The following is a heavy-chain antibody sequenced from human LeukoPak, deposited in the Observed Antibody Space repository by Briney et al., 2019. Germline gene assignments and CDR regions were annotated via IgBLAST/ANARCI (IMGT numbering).Heavy chain of an antibody. CDR1: GFTFSNYA. D-gene: IGHD1-26*01. CDR3: AKDLAGSGSYSFDY. V-gene: IGHV3-23*01. J-gene: IGHJ4*02. CDR2: ISGSGGST. Sequence: GGSLRLSCAASGFTFSNYAMNWVRQAPGRGLEWVSAISGSGGSTYYADSVKGRFTISRDNSKNTLYLQMNSLRAEDTAVYYCAKDLAGSGSYSFDYWGQGTLVTVSA.